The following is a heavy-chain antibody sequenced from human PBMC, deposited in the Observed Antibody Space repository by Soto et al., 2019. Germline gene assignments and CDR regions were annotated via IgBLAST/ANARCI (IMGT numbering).Heavy chain of an antibody. V-gene: IGHV5-51*01. CDR2: IYPGDSDT. CDR3: ASHTNYYDSSGYEAFDI. J-gene: IGHJ3*02. Sequence: GESLKISCRGSGYSFTSYWIGWVRQMPGKGLEWMGIIYPGDSDTRYSPSFQGQVTISADKSISTAYLQWSSLKASDTAMYYCASHTNYYDSSGYEAFDIWDQGTMVTVSS. CDR1: GYSFTSYW. D-gene: IGHD3-22*01.